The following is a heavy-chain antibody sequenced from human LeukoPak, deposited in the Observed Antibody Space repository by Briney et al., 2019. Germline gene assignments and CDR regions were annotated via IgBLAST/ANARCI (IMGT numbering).Heavy chain of an antibody. V-gene: IGHV3-33*01. D-gene: IGHD1-26*01. CDR3: ARDTGFDKYSLNWFHP. CDR2: IWYDGSNK. J-gene: IGHJ5*02. CDR1: GFTFSSYG. Sequence: GGSLRLSCAASGFTFSSYGMHWVRQAPGKGLEWVAVIWYDGSNKYYADSVKGRFTISRDNSKNTLYLQLNSLRAEDTAVYYCARDTGFDKYSLNWFHPWGQGALVTVSS.